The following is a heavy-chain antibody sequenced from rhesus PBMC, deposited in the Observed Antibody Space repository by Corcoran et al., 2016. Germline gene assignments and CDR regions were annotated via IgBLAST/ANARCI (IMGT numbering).Heavy chain of an antibody. J-gene: IGHJ2*01. CDR2: IYGNSAST. CDR3: ARGGATTLRYFDL. CDR1: GGSISGYYY. V-gene: IGHV4-73*01. D-gene: IGHD1-44*02. Sequence: QVQLQQWGEGLVKPSETLSLTCAVYGGSISGYYYWSWNRQPPGKGLEWIGYIYGNSASTNNNPSIKHRVTISKDTSKNQFSLELSSVTAADTAVYYWARGGATTLRYFDLWGPGTPITISS.